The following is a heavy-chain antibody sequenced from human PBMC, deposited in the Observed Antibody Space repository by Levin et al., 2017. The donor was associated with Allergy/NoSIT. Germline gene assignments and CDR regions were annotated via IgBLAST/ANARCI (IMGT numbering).Heavy chain of an antibody. Sequence: QAGGSLRLSCAGTGFIFNNYAMSWVRQTPGKGLEWVSTITAGGVGTYFADYVEGRFTISTDTSQNTVYLHMSSLRAEDTAVYYCAKSPSASGAYGMDVWGRGTTVTVSS. CDR2: ITAGGVGT. J-gene: IGHJ6*02. CDR3: AKSPSASGAYGMDV. CDR1: GFIFNNYA. D-gene: IGHD1-26*01. V-gene: IGHV3-23*01.